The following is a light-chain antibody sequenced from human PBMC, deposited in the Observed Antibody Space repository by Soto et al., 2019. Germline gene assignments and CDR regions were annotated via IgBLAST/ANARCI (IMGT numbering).Light chain of an antibody. J-gene: IGKJ3*01. V-gene: IGKV1-27*01. CDR1: QGITNY. CDR2: AAS. Sequence: DIPMTQSPSSLSASVGDRVTITCRASQGITNYLAWYQQKPGKVPKLLIYAASSLQSGVPPRFSGSGSGTDFTLTITSLQPEDVATYFCQKYNRAPFTFGPGTKVDIK. CDR3: QKYNRAPFT.